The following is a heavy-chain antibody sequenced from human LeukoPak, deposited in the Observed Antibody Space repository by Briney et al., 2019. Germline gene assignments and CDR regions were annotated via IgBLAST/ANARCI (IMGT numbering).Heavy chain of an antibody. CDR1: GYTFTSHY. D-gene: IGHD3-22*01. V-gene: IGHV1-46*01. Sequence: ASVKVSCKASGYTFTSHYMHWVRQAPGQGLEWMGIINPSGGSTSYAQKFQGRVTMTRDTSTSTVYMELSSLRSEDTAVYYCARDTYYYDSSGYPFDYWGQGTLVTVSS. CDR2: INPSGGST. J-gene: IGHJ4*02. CDR3: ARDTYYYDSSGYPFDY.